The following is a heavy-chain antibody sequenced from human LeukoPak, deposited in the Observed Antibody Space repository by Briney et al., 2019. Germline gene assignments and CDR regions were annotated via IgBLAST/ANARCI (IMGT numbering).Heavy chain of an antibody. D-gene: IGHD3-22*01. CDR2: FDPEDGET. CDR3: ATAGYYYDSSGYYSFYY. V-gene: IGHV1-24*01. Sequence: VASVKVSCKVSGYTLTELSTHWVRQAPGKGLEWMGGFDPEDGETIYAQKFQGRVTMTEDTSTDTAYMELSSLRSEDTAVYYCATAGYYYDSSGYYSFYYWGQGTLVTVSS. CDR1: GYTLTELS. J-gene: IGHJ4*02.